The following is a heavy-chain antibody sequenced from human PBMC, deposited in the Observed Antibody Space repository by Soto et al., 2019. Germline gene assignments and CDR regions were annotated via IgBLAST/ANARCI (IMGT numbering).Heavy chain of an antibody. D-gene: IGHD2-2*01. Sequence: GASVKVSCKASGYTFTSYGISWVRQAPGQGLEWMGWISAYNGNTNYAQKLQGRVTMTTDTSTSTAYMELRSLRSDDTAVYYCASAAAIEDAFDIWGPGAMVTVSS. CDR3: ASAAAIEDAFDI. J-gene: IGHJ3*02. CDR2: ISAYNGNT. CDR1: GYTFTSYG. V-gene: IGHV1-18*01.